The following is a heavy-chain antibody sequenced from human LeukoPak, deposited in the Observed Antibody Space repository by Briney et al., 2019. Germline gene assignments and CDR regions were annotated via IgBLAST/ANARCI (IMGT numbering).Heavy chain of an antibody. CDR3: ARGLGDYYDSSGDDY. CDR1: GGSFSGYY. CDR2: INHSGST. Sequence: SETLSLTCAVYGGSFSGYYWSWIRQPPGKGLEWIGEINHSGSTNYNLSLKSRVTISVDTSKNQFSLKLSSVTAADTAVYYCARGLGDYYDSSGDDYWGQGTLVTVSS. D-gene: IGHD3-22*01. V-gene: IGHV4-34*01. J-gene: IGHJ4*02.